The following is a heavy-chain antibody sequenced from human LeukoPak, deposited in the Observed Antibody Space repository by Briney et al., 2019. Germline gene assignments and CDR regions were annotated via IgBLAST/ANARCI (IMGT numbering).Heavy chain of an antibody. V-gene: IGHV1-69*04. Sequence: ASVKVSCKASGGTFSSYAISWVRQAPGQGLEWMGRIIPILGIANYAQKFQGRVTITADKSTSTAYMELSRLRSDDTAVYYCARTVVAARLYYYYGMDVWGQGTTVTVSS. CDR3: ARTVVAARLYYYYGMDV. D-gene: IGHD6-6*01. CDR1: GGTFSSYA. J-gene: IGHJ6*02. CDR2: IIPILGIA.